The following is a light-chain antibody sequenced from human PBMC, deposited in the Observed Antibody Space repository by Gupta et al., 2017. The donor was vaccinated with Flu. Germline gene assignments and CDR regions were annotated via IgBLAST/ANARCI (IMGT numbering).Light chain of an antibody. Sequence: PSPLSASVGDRGTITCRARQSISTYLNWYLQRPGKAPNLLIFSTFQVTRGVPARFSGSGSRTNFSLTISSLQAADFGTYYCQQSFTIPRTFGQGTRLDI. J-gene: IGKJ2*01. CDR3: QQSFTIPRT. CDR1: QSISTY. V-gene: IGKV1-39*01. CDR2: STF.